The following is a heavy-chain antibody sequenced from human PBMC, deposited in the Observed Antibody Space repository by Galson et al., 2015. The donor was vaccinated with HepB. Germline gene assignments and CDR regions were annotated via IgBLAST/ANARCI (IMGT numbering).Heavy chain of an antibody. CDR2: IKQDGSEK. J-gene: IGHJ4*02. CDR1: GFTFSSYW. V-gene: IGHV3-7*03. D-gene: IGHD3-22*01. Sequence: SLRLSCAASGFTFSSYWMSWVRQAPGKGLEWVANIKQDGSEKYYVDSVKGRFTISRDNAKNSLYLQMNSLRAEDTAVYYCARASHLYYDSSGYYGFDYWGQGTLVTVSS. CDR3: ARASHLYYDSSGYYGFDY.